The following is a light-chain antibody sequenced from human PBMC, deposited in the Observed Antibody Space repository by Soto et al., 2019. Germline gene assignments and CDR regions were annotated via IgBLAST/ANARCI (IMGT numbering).Light chain of an antibody. Sequence: DIQLTQSPSFLSASVGDRITITCRASQGIRGNLAWYQQKPGKAPKVLISAASSLQGGVPSRFSGSGSGTEFTLTISCLQPEDFATYYFQQLNDYPLTFGGGTKVEIK. CDR2: AAS. J-gene: IGKJ4*01. V-gene: IGKV1-9*01. CDR1: QGIRGN. CDR3: QQLNDYPLT.